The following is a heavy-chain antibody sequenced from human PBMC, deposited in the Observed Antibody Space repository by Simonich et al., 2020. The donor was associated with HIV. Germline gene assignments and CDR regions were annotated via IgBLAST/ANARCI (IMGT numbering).Heavy chain of an antibody. CDR1: GFTFRSYG. V-gene: IGHV3-33*01. J-gene: IGHJ3*02. CDR3: ARDLSGDAFDI. Sequence: QVQLVESGGGVVQPGRSLRLSCAASGFTFRSYGLPWVRQAPGRGLEWVTVIWYDGSKQYYRDSVKGRFTISRDNSKNTLYLQMNSLRDEDTAVYYCARDLSGDAFDIWGQGTMVTVST. D-gene: IGHD1-26*01. CDR2: IWYDGSKQ.